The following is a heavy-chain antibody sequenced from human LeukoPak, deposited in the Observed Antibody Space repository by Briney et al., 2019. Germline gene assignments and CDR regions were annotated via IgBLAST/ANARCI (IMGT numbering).Heavy chain of an antibody. J-gene: IGHJ4*02. Sequence: SETLSLTGTVAGGSISSYYWSWIRQPAGKGLEWIGRIYTSGSTNYNPSLKSRVTMSVDTSKNQFSLKLSSVTAADTAVYYCARGQAVAPFDYWGQGTLVTVSS. CDR2: IYTSGST. CDR3: ARGQAVAPFDY. V-gene: IGHV4-4*07. CDR1: GGSISSYY. D-gene: IGHD6-19*01.